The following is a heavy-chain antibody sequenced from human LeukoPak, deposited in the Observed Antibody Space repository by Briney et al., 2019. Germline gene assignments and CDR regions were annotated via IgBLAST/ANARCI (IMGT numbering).Heavy chain of an antibody. CDR3: ARHNFGQQLVH. Sequence: SETLSLTCTVSGGSISSYYWSWIRQPPGKGLEWIGYIYYSGSTNYNPSLKSRVTISVDTSKNQFSLKLSSVTAADTAVYYCARHNFGQQLVHWGQGTLVTVSS. CDR1: GGSISSYY. V-gene: IGHV4-59*08. J-gene: IGHJ4*02. CDR2: IYYSGST. D-gene: IGHD6-13*01.